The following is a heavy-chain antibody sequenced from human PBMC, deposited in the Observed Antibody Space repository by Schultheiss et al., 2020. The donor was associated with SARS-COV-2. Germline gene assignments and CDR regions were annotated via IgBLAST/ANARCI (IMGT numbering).Heavy chain of an antibody. Sequence: ASVKVSCKASGYTFTGYYMHWVRQAPGQGLEWMGWINPNSGGTNYAQKLQGRVTMTTDTSTSTAYMELRSLRSDDTAVYYCARYHQLLIRGLYYYYYGMDVWGQGTTVTVSS. J-gene: IGHJ6*02. CDR3: ARYHQLLIRGLYYYYYGMDV. CDR1: GYTFTGYY. V-gene: IGHV1-2*02. D-gene: IGHD2-2*01. CDR2: INPNSGGT.